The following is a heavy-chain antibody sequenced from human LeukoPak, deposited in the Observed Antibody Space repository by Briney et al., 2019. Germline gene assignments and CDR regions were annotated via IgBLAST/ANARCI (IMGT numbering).Heavy chain of an antibody. V-gene: IGHV4-59*13. D-gene: IGHD3-22*01. CDR2: IYYSGST. Sequence: SETLSLTCMVSGGSISSYYWGWIRQPPGKGLEWIGYIYYSGSTNYNPSLKSRVTISVDTSKNQFSLKLSSVTAADTAVYYCARGYDTSGYYTYYFDYWGQGTLVTVSS. J-gene: IGHJ4*02. CDR1: GGSISSYY. CDR3: ARGYDTSGYYTYYFDY.